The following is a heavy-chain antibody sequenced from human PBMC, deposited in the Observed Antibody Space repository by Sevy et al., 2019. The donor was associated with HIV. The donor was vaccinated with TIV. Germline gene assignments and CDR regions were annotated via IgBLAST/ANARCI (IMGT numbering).Heavy chain of an antibody. CDR2: ISGRGGST. V-gene: IGHV3-23*01. J-gene: IGHJ6*02. D-gene: IGHD2-15*01. Sequence: GGFLRLSCAASGFTFSSYAMNWVRQAPGKGLEWISAISGRGGSTYYADSVEGRFTMSRDISKNTLYLQMNSLRAEVTAVYYCAKAAPGHYSSSSCPRAYYYYGMDVWGQGTTVTVSS. CDR3: AKAAPGHYSSSSCPRAYYYYGMDV. CDR1: GFTFSSYA.